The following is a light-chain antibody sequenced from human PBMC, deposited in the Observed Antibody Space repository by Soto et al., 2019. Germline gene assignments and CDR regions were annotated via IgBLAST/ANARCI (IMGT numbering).Light chain of an antibody. J-gene: IGLJ1*01. CDR3: AAWDDSLNGYA. CDR1: SSNIGSNT. Sequence: QSLLTQPPSASGTPGQRVTISCSGSSSNIGSNTVNWYQQLPGTAPKLLIYSNNQRPSGVPDRFSGYKSGTSASLAISGLQSEDEADYYCAAWDDSLNGYAFGTGTKVTVL. V-gene: IGLV1-44*01. CDR2: SNN.